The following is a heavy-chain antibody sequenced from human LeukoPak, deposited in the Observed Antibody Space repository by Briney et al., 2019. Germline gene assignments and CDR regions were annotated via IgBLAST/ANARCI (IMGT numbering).Heavy chain of an antibody. V-gene: IGHV4-39*01. CDR3: ARLVVGAVAGRMYYFDY. CDR1: GGSISSSSYY. J-gene: IGHJ4*02. Sequence: SETLSLTCTVPGGSISSSSYYWGWIRQPPGKGLEWIGSIYYSGSTYYNPSLKSRVTISVDTSKNQFSLKLSSVTAAETAVYYCARLVVGAVAGRMYYFDYWGQGTLVTVSS. D-gene: IGHD6-19*01. CDR2: IYYSGST.